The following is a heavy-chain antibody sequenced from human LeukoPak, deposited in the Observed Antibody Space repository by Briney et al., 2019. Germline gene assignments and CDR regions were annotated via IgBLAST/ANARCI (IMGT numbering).Heavy chain of an antibody. J-gene: IGHJ4*02. CDR2: IWYVGSNK. Sequence: QPGGSLRLSCAASGFTFSSYGMHWVRQAPGKGLEWVAVIWYVGSNKYYADSVKGRFTISGDNSKNTLYLQMNSLRAEDTAVYYCAKSGYSYGSILYYFDYWGQGTLVTVSS. V-gene: IGHV3-33*06. CDR3: AKSGYSYGSILYYFDY. CDR1: GFTFSSYG. D-gene: IGHD5-18*01.